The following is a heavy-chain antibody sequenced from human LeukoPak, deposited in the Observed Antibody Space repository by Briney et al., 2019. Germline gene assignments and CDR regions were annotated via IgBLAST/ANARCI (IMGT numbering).Heavy chain of an antibody. CDR3: AKSPSGFTYGRNWLDP. J-gene: IGHJ5*02. CDR1: GYSFSSYW. Sequence: GESLKISCKGSGYSFSSYWIAWVRQMPGKGLGWMGIIYPGDSDTRYSPSFDGQVTISADKSISTAYLQRRSLKATDTAMYYCAKSPSGFTYGRNWLDPWGQGTLVTVSS. CDR2: IYPGDSDT. D-gene: IGHD3-22*01. V-gene: IGHV5-51*01.